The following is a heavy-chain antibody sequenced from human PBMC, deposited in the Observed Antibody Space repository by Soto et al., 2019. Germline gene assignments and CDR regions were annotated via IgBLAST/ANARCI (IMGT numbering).Heavy chain of an antibody. J-gene: IGHJ5*02. CDR1: GFTFSSYG. CDR3: AREHTTVTPPLSYNWFDP. V-gene: IGHV3-33*01. Sequence: GGSLRLSCAASGFTFSSYGMHWVRQAPGKGLEWVAVIWYDGSNKYYADSVKGRFTISRDNSKNTLYLQMNSLRAEDTAVYYCAREHTTVTPPLSYNWFDPWGQGTLVTISS. CDR2: IWYDGSNK. D-gene: IGHD4-4*01.